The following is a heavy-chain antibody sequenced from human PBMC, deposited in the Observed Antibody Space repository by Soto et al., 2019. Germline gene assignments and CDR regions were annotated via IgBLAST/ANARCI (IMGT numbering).Heavy chain of an antibody. V-gene: IGHV4-30-2*01. CDR1: GGSISSGGYS. CDR2: IYHSGST. J-gene: IGHJ4*02. Sequence: LSLTCAVSGGSISSGGYSWSWIRQPPGKGLEWIGYIYHSGSTYYNPSLKSRVTISVDRSKNQFSLKLSSVTAADTAVYYCARGVDSSGLPMFDFWGQGTLVTVSS. CDR3: ARGVDSSGLPMFDF. D-gene: IGHD3-22*01.